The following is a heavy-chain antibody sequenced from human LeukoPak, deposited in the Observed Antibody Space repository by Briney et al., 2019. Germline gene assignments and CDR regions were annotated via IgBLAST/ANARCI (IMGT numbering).Heavy chain of an antibody. V-gene: IGHV3-30*18. CDR1: GLTFSSYG. Sequence: GGSLRLSCAASGLTFSSYGMHWVRQAPGKGLEWVAVISYDGSNKYYADSVKGRFTISRDNSKNTLYLQMNSLRAEDTAVYYCAKEGLQPFFDYWGQGTLVTVSS. J-gene: IGHJ4*02. CDR3: AKEGLQPFFDY. CDR2: ISYDGSNK. D-gene: IGHD6-13*01.